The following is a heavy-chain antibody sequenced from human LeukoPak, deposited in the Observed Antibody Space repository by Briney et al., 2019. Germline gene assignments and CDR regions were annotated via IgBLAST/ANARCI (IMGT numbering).Heavy chain of an antibody. Sequence: GGSLRLSCSASGFTFGDHAMGWVRQAPGKGLEWLGFIRTKDFGATTQYPASVKGRFSISRDDSKRVVYLQMNSLNIEDTAVFYCTRLAGSGHDRFDFWGQGTLVTVSS. CDR2: IRTKDFGATT. CDR1: GFTFGDHA. D-gene: IGHD5-12*01. V-gene: IGHV3-49*04. J-gene: IGHJ4*02. CDR3: TRLAGSGHDRFDF.